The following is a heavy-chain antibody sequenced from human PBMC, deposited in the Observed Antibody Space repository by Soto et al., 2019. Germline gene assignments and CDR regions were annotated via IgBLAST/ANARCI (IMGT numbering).Heavy chain of an antibody. D-gene: IGHD6-6*01. Sequence: PSEILSLTCAVYGGSFSGYYWSWIRQPPGTGLEWIGEINHSGSTNYNPSLKRRVTISVDTSKNQFSLKLSSVTAADTAVYYCARGMSIAARPYYYGMDVWGQGTTVTVSS. V-gene: IGHV4-34*01. CDR3: ARGMSIAARPYYYGMDV. CDR1: GGSFSGYY. J-gene: IGHJ6*02. CDR2: INHSGST.